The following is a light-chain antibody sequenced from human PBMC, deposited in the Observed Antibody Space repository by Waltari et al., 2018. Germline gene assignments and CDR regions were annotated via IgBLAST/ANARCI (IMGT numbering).Light chain of an antibody. V-gene: IGKV3-11*01. Sequence: ETVLTQSPGTLSLSPGERATLSCRASQNVDRYLAWYQQKPGQAPRLLIYDASIRATGIPARFRGSGSGTDFTLTINSLEPDDFATYYCQQRKNWPPLTFGGGTKVEIK. J-gene: IGKJ4*01. CDR2: DAS. CDR1: QNVDRY. CDR3: QQRKNWPPLT.